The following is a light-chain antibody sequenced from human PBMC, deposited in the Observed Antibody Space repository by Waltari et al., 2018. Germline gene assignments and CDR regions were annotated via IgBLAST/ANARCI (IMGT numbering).Light chain of an antibody. J-gene: IGKJ3*01. CDR1: QRIDNF. Sequence: DVQMTQSPFSLSASVGDRVTITCRASQRIDNFLSWYQQKPGKAPNLLIYGASNLQSGVPSRFSGSGFGTDFTLTITSLQPQDSATYYCQQSYSIPFTFGPGTKLDI. CDR3: QQSYSIPFT. CDR2: GAS. V-gene: IGKV1-39*01.